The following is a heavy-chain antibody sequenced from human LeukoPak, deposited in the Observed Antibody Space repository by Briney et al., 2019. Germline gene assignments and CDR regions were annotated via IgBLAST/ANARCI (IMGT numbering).Heavy chain of an antibody. V-gene: IGHV3-15*01. CDR1: GFTFSDAW. Sequence: GGSLRLSCAASGFTFSDAWMTWVRQAPGKGLEWVGRIKPAKTHGATADYGAPVKGKFTIARDDSTDGLFLQMNSLETEDTAVYFCAREGSLYGYHSFDSWGQGTLVTVST. CDR3: AREGSLYGYHSFDS. D-gene: IGHD5-18*01. CDR2: IKPAKTHGATA. J-gene: IGHJ4*02.